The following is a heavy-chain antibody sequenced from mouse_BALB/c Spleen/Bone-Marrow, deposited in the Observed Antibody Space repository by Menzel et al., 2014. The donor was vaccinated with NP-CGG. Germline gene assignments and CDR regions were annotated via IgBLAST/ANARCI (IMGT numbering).Heavy chain of an antibody. CDR3: ARYRYGNFDY. CDR2: IDPANGNT. CDR1: GFNIKDTY. D-gene: IGHD2-1*01. J-gene: IGHJ2*01. Sequence: EVQLQQSGAELVKPGASVKLSCTASGFNIKDTYIHWVKQRPEQGLERIGRIDPANGNTKYDPKFQGKATITADTSSNTAYLQLSSLTSEDTAVYYCARYRYGNFDYWGQGTTLTVSS. V-gene: IGHV14-3*02.